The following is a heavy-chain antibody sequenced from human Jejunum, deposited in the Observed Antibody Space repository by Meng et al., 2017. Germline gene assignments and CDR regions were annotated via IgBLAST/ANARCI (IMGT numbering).Heavy chain of an antibody. V-gene: IGHV3-74*01. CDR1: GFTFRNFW. J-gene: IGHJ4*02. Sequence: EGKLVEAGGGLVQPGGSLRLSCAASGFTFRNFWMQWVRQAPGKGLVWVSRINIDGSSTDYADSVKGRFTISRDDAKNTLYLQMNSLRVEDTAVYYCTRTGSYRYDFWGQGTLVTVSS. D-gene: IGHD1-26*01. CDR2: INIDGSST. CDR3: TRTGSYRYDF.